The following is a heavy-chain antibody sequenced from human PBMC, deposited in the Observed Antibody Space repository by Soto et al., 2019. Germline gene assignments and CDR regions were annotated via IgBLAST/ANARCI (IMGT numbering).Heavy chain of an antibody. D-gene: IGHD6-13*01. J-gene: IGHJ6*02. Sequence: ASVKGSRKASGYTFTSDYMHWVRQTPEQGLEWMGIINPSGGSTSYAQKFQGRVTMTRDTSTSTVYMELSSLRSEDTAVYYCARDLYVAAAGTKWDYYYGMDVWGQGTTVTVSS. CDR1: GYTFTSDY. V-gene: IGHV1-46*01. CDR2: INPSGGST. CDR3: ARDLYVAAAGTKWDYYYGMDV.